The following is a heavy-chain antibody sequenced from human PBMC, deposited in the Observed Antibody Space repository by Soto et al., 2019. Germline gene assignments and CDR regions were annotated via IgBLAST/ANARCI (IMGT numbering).Heavy chain of an antibody. CDR3: ARGQYSSPSFDY. V-gene: IGHV4-34*01. D-gene: IGHD6-6*01. Sequence: PSETLSLTCAVYGGSFSGYYWSWIRQPPGKGLEWIGEINHSGSTNYNPSLKSRVTISVDTSKNQFSLKLSSVTAADTAVYYCARGQYSSPSFDYWGQGTLVTVSS. CDR2: INHSGST. J-gene: IGHJ4*02. CDR1: GGSFSGYY.